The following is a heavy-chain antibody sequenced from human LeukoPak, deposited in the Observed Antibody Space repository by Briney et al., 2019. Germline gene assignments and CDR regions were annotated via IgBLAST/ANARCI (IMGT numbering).Heavy chain of an antibody. D-gene: IGHD3-22*01. CDR3: AITYDSSGYYGAFDI. CDR2: INWNGGST. CDR1: GFTFDDYG. J-gene: IGHJ3*02. V-gene: IGHV3-20*04. Sequence: GGSLRLSCAASGFTFDDYGMSWVRQAPGKGLEWVSGINWNGGSTGYADSVKGRFTISRDNAKNSLYLQMNSLRAEDTAVYYCAITYDSSGYYGAFDIWGQGTMVTVSS.